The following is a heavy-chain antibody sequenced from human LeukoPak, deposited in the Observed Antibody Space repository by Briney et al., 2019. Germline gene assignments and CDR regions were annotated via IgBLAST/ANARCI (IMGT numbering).Heavy chain of an antibody. D-gene: IGHD1-26*01. V-gene: IGHV1-2*02. CDR3: ARDLGSYYLAW. CDR1: GYTFTSYD. Sequence: ASVKVSCKASGYTFTSYDINWVRQAPGQGLEWMGWINPNSGGTNYAQKFQGRVTMTRDTSISTAYMELSRLRSDDTAVYYCARDLGSYYLAWWGQGTLVTVSS. CDR2: INPNSGGT. J-gene: IGHJ4*02.